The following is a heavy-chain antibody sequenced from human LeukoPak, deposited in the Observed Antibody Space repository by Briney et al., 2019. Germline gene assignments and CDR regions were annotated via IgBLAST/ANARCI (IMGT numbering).Heavy chain of an antibody. CDR2: IHYSGST. Sequence: SETLSLTCSVSGGSISSGSYYWGWIRQPPGKELEWIGSIHYSGSTYYNPSLKSRITISLDTSKNQFSLKLSSVTAADTAVYYCARDKTFEVVNCFDYWGQGTLVTVSS. J-gene: IGHJ4*02. CDR3: ARDKTFEVVNCFDY. D-gene: IGHD3-3*01. CDR1: GGSISSGSYY. V-gene: IGHV4-39*07.